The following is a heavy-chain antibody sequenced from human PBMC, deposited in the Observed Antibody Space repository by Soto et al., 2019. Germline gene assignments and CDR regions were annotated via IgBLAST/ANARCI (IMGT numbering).Heavy chain of an antibody. CDR3: AKEYGTSFDY. CDR1: GFSFSNYA. CDR2: ISAGGSNT. V-gene: IGHV3-23*01. J-gene: IGHJ4*02. D-gene: IGHD3-10*01. Sequence: GSLRLSCAASGFSFSNYAMNWVRQAPGKGLEWVSAISAGGSNTNYADSVKGRFTISSDNSKNTLYLQMNGLRADDTAVYYCAKEYGTSFDYWGQGTPVTVSS.